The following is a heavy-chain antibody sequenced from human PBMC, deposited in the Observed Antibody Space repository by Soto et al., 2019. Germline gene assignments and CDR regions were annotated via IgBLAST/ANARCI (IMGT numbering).Heavy chain of an antibody. CDR1: GFTFSSSE. D-gene: IGHD2-2*02. CDR2: INDNGGTK. V-gene: IGHV3-48*03. CDR3: ARTECRSIPCYTAYYYYGLDD. J-gene: IGHJ6*01. Sequence: GGSLRLSCSASGFTFSSSEMNWVRQAPGKGLEWISYINDNGGTKYYAGSVKGRFTISIDNAKNSLYLHINSLRAEETGVFYCARTECRSIPCYTAYYYYGLDDWEQGTMDTVSS.